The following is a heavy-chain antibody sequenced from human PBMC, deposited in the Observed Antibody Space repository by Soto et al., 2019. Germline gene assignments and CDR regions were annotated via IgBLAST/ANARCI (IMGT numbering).Heavy chain of an antibody. CDR2: MNPNSGNT. D-gene: IGHD2-2*01. V-gene: IGHV1-8*01. Sequence: ASVKVACRASGYTFTSYDINWVRQATGQGLEWMGWMNPNSGNTGYAQKFQGRVTMPRNTSISTAYMELSSLRSEDTAVYYWAIRAKVVPAPRFDEWGQGSLVTV. J-gene: IGHJ4*02. CDR3: AIRAKVVPAPRFDE. CDR1: GYTFTSYD.